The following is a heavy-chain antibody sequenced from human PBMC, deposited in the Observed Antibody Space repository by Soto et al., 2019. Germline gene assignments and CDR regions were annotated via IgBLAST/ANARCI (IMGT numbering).Heavy chain of an antibody. V-gene: IGHV4-34*01. Sequence: SETLSLTCAVYGGSFSGYYWSWIRQPPGKGLEWIGEINHSGSTNYNPSLKSRVTISVDTSKNQFSLKLSSVTAADTAVYYGARGGLAVAGRDFDYWGQGTLVTVSS. CDR2: INHSGST. CDR3: ARGGLAVAGRDFDY. J-gene: IGHJ4*02. CDR1: GGSFSGYY. D-gene: IGHD6-19*01.